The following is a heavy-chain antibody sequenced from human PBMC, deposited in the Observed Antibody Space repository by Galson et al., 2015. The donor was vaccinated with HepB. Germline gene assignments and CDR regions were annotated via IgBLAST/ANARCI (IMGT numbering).Heavy chain of an antibody. CDR1: GGTFSSYA. CDR3: ASLQLSTTNYFDY. CDR2: IIPILGIA. V-gene: IGHV1-69*04. Sequence: SVKVSCKASGGTFSSYAISWVRQAPGQGLEWMGRIIPILGIANYAQKFQGRVTITADKSTSTAYMELNSLRSEDTAVYYCASLQLSTTNYFDYWGQGTLVTVSS. J-gene: IGHJ4*02. D-gene: IGHD3-16*02.